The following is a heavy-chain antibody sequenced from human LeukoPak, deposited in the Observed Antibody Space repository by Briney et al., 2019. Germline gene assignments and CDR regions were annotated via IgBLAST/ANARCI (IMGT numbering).Heavy chain of an antibody. V-gene: IGHV1-69*04. D-gene: IGHD5-12*01. Sequence: GASVKVSCKASGGTFSSYAISWVRQAPGQGLEWMGRIIPILGIANYAQKFQGRVTITADKSTSTAYMELSSLRSEDTAVYYCAGADNFSGYDYFDYWGQGTLVTVSS. CDR1: GGTFSSYA. CDR2: IIPILGIA. J-gene: IGHJ4*02. CDR3: AGADNFSGYDYFDY.